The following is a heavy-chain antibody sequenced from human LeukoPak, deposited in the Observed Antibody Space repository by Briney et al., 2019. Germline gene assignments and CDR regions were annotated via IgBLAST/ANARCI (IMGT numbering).Heavy chain of an antibody. CDR2: ISGGGGST. CDR3: AKVPDVIMGDYFDY. CDR1: GFTFSSYA. J-gene: IGHJ4*02. D-gene: IGHD3-10*01. Sequence: PGGSLRLSCAASGFTFSSYAMSWVRQAPGKGLGWVSAISGGGGSTYYADSVKGRFTISRDNSNNTLYLQMNSLRAEDTAVYYCAKVPDVIMGDYFDYWGQGTLVTVSS. V-gene: IGHV3-23*01.